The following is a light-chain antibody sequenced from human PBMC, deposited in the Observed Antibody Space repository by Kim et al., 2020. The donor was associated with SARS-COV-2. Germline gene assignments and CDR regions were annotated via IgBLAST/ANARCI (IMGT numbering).Light chain of an antibody. Sequence: GQNSNISCDGRNRNSGSNEVYWYKKFPGTAPKTLITRNDQRLSGVPDRFSGSKSGTSASLAISGLRSEDEADYYCATWDDALSGCVFGGGTRLTVL. J-gene: IGLJ3*02. CDR1: NRNSGSNE. CDR2: RND. CDR3: ATWDDALSGCV. V-gene: IGLV1-47*01.